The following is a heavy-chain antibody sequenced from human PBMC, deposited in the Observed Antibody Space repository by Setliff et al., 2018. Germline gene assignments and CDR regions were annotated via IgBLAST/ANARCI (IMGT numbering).Heavy chain of an antibody. D-gene: IGHD1-26*01. Sequence: PSEPLSLTCAVSGDSISSSNWWNWVRQPPGKGLEWIGEIYHSGSTKYNPSLKSRVTISVDKSKNQFSLKLSSVTAADTAVYYCARSSYSGSYLNVWGQGTTVTVSS. J-gene: IGHJ6*02. V-gene: IGHV4-4*02. CDR2: IYHSGST. CDR1: GDSISSSNW. CDR3: ARSSYSGSYLNV.